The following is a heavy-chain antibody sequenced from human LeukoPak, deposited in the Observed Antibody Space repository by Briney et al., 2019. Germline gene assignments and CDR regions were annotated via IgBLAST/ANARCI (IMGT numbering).Heavy chain of an antibody. Sequence: GGSLRLSCAASGFTFSNYSMNWVRQAPGKGLEWVSSISSSSSYIYYADSVKGRFTISRDNAKNSLYLQMNSLRAEDTAVYYCARAGHSSGYYLLYWGQGTLVTVSS. CDR3: ARAGHSSGYYLLY. CDR2: ISSSSSYI. CDR1: GFTFSNYS. J-gene: IGHJ4*02. V-gene: IGHV3-21*01. D-gene: IGHD3-22*01.